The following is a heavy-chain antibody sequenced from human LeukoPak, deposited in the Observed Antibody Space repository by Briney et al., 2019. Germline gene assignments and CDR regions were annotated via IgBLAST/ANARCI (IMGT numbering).Heavy chain of an antibody. V-gene: IGHV3-23*01. CDR1: GFTFSSYA. CDR3: AKSYSNGWYDFDY. Sequence: PGGSLRLSCAASGFTFSSYAMNWVRQAPGKELEWVSAISGGGGSTYYADSVKGRFTISRDNSKNTLYLQMNSLRAEDTAVYYCAKSYSNGWYDFDYWGQGTLVTVSS. J-gene: IGHJ4*02. CDR2: ISGGGGST. D-gene: IGHD6-19*01.